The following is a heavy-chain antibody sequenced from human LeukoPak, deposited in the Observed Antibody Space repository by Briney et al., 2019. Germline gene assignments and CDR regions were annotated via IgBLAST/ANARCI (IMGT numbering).Heavy chain of an antibody. Sequence: GGSLRLSCAASGFTFDDYAMHWVRQAPGKGLEWVSGISWNSGSMGYADSVKGRFTISRDNAKNSLYLQMNSLRAEDTALYYCAKGSSSSWYFNWFDPWGQGTLVTVSS. CDR2: ISWNSGSM. D-gene: IGHD6-13*01. CDR3: AKGSSSSWYFNWFDP. CDR1: GFTFDDYA. J-gene: IGHJ5*02. V-gene: IGHV3-9*01.